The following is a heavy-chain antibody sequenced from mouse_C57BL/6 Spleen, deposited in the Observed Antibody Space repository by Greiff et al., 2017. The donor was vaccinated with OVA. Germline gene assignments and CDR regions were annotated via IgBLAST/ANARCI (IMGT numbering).Heavy chain of an antibody. CDR2: ISSGSSTI. Sequence: VQLKESGGGLVKPGGSLKLSCAASGFTFSDYGMHWVRQAPEKGLEWVAYISSGSSTIYYADTVKGRFTISRDNAKNTLFLQMTSLRSEDTAMYYCASYDYDYAMDYWGQGTSVTVSS. V-gene: IGHV5-17*01. CDR3: ASYDYDYAMDY. CDR1: GFTFSDYG. D-gene: IGHD2-4*01. J-gene: IGHJ4*01.